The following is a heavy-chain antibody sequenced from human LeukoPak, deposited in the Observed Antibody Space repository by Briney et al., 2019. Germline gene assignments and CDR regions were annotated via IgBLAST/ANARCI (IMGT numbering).Heavy chain of an antibody. Sequence: PGGSLRLSCAASGFIFSHHGMNWVRQAPGKGLEWVSGIRTDGVTTYYAGSVKGRFIISRDNSKNTVYLQMNSLSAEDAAVYYCVKDDGWVQYANWGQGNLVTVSS. CDR3: VKDDGWVQYAN. CDR1: GFIFSHHG. D-gene: IGHD5-24*01. V-gene: IGHV3-23*01. CDR2: IRTDGVTT. J-gene: IGHJ4*02.